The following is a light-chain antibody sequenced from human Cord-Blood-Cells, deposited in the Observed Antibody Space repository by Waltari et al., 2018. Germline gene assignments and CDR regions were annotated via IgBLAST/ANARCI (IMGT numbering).Light chain of an antibody. J-gene: IGLJ1*01. Sequence: QSSLTQPVSVSGSPGQSITLPCTGTIRDVAGYNYLSWYQQHPGKAPKLMIYAVSNRPSGVSNRFSGSKSGNTASLTISGLQAEDEADYYCSSYTSSSTYVFGTGTKVTVL. CDR1: IRDVAGYNY. V-gene: IGLV2-14*01. CDR3: SSYTSSSTYV. CDR2: AVS.